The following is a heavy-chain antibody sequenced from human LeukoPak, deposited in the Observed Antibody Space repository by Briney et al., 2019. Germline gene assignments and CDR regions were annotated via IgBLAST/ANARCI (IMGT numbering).Heavy chain of an antibody. D-gene: IGHD2-2*01. CDR1: GGSISSYY. CDR3: ARSMVVPAALNWFDP. V-gene: IGHV4-59*01. J-gene: IGHJ5*02. Sequence: SETLSLTCTVSGGSISSYYWSWIRQPPGKGLEWIGDIYYSGSTNYNPSLKSRVTISVDTSKNQFSLKLSSVTAADTAVYYCARSMVVPAALNWFDPWGQGTLVTVSS. CDR2: IYYSGST.